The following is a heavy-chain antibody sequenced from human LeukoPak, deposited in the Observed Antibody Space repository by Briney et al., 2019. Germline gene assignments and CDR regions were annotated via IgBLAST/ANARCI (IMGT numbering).Heavy chain of an antibody. Sequence: PGGSLRLSCAASGCTFRNAWMSWVRQAPGKGLEWVGRIKSKTDGGTTDYAAPVKGRFTISRDDSKNTLSLQMNSLKTEDTAVYYCTTSNWWLRFFGFFYLWGRRILLTVSS. CDR3: TTSNWWLRFFGFFYL. D-gene: IGHD2-21*02. CDR2: IKSKTDGGTT. CDR1: GCTFRNAW. V-gene: IGHV3-15*01. J-gene: IGHJ4*01.